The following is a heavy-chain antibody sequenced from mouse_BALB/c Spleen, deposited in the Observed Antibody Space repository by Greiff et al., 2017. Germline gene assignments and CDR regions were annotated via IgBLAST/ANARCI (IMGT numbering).Heavy chain of an antibody. CDR2: ISSGGST. J-gene: IGHJ3*01. D-gene: IGHD1-1*01. CDR1: GFTFSSYA. Sequence: EVKLMESGGGLVKPGGSLKLSCAASGFTFSSYAMSWVRQTPEKRLEWVASISSGGSTYYPDSVKGRFTISRDNARNILYLQMSSLRSEDTAMYYCARGTTEGGFAYWGQGTLVTVSA. CDR3: ARGTTEGGFAY. V-gene: IGHV5-6-5*01.